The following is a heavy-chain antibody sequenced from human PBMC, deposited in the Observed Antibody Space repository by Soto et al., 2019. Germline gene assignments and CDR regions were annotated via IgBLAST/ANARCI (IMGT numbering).Heavy chain of an antibody. CDR1: GGSMNDVTHY. J-gene: IGHJ6*02. D-gene: IGHD5-18*01. CDR3: ASARYFGVDV. CDR2: TYYTGST. V-gene: IGHV4-39*01. Sequence: ESLSLTCSVSGGSMNDVTHYWAWIRQPPGKGLEWIATTYYTGSTHYNSSLKSRATISVDTSQNQFSLELTSVTAADTAVYHCASARYFGVDVWGHGTTVTVSS.